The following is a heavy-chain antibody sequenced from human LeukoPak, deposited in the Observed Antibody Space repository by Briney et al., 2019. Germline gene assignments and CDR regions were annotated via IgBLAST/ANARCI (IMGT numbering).Heavy chain of an antibody. CDR1: GFIFCSYA. CDR3: AKHDSSGYYYYYYYGMDV. D-gene: IGHD3-22*01. CDR2: LSGSGGST. Sequence: GGTLRLFCAASGFIFCSYAMCWVRQAPGKGLEWVSALSGSGGSTYYADSVKGRFTISRDNSKNTLCLQMNSLRAEDTAVYYCAKHDSSGYYYYYYYGMDVWGQGTTVTVSS. V-gene: IGHV3-23*01. J-gene: IGHJ6*02.